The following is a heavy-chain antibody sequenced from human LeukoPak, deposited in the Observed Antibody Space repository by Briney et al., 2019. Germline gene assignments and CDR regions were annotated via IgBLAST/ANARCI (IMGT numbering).Heavy chain of an antibody. CDR2: ISGSGGST. V-gene: IGHV3-23*01. J-gene: IGHJ6*02. CDR3: AKSRGVPYYYGMDV. CDR1: GFTFSSYA. Sequence: GGSLRLSCAASGFTFSSYAMSWVRQAPGKGLEWVSAISGSGGSTYYADSVKGRFTISRDNSKNTLYLQMNSLRAEDTAVYYCAKSRGVPYYYGMDVWGQGTTVTVSS. D-gene: IGHD3-10*01.